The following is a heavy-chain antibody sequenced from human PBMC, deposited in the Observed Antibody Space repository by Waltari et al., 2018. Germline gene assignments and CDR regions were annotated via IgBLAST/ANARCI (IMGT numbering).Heavy chain of an antibody. CDR3: AKDQWFGA. V-gene: IGHV3-74*01. CDR1: GLTFSDYW. J-gene: IGHJ5*02. CDR2: INNDGRST. Sequence: EVHLVESGGGLVQPGGSLILSCPVSGLTFSDYWMHWVRQAPGKGLVWVSRINNDGRSTSYADSMKGRFTVSRDNAKNTLYLQMNSLTVDDTAVYYCAKDQWFGAWGQGTLVTVSS.